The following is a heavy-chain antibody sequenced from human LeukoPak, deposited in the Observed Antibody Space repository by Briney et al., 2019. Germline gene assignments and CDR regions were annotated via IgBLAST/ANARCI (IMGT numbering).Heavy chain of an antibody. CDR1: GGSISSSNW. V-gene: IGHV3-15*07. J-gene: IGHJ5*02. CDR3: ATDFYDST. D-gene: IGHD3-22*01. Sequence: GTLSLTCAVSGGSISSSNWWSWVRQPPGKGLEWVGRIRSNSDGGTIDYAAPVKGRFTLSRDDSKPTLYLQMNSLQTEDTAVYYCATDFYDSTWGQGTLVTVSS. CDR2: IRSNSDGGTI.